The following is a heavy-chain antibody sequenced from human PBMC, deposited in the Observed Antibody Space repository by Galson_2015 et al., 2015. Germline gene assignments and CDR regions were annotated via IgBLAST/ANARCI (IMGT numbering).Heavy chain of an antibody. CDR3: AKGGREQLVLRGY. V-gene: IGHV3-30*18. Sequence: SLRLSCAASGFTFSSYGMHWVRQAPGKGLEWVAVISYDGSNKYYADSVKGRFTISRDNSKNTLYLQMTSLRAEDTAVYYCAKGGREQLVLRGYWGQGTLVTVSS. CDR1: GFTFSSYG. D-gene: IGHD6-13*01. CDR2: ISYDGSNK. J-gene: IGHJ4*02.